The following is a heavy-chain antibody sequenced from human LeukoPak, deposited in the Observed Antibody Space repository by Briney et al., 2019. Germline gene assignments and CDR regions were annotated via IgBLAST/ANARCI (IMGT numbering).Heavy chain of an antibody. CDR2: IKQDGSEK. V-gene: IGHV3-7*03. J-gene: IGHJ4*02. CDR3: ARDPQYYYDSSGYYYYFDY. CDR1: GFTFSSYA. Sequence: PGGSLRLSCAASGFTFSSYAMSWVRQAPGKGLEWVANIKQDGSEKYYVDSVKGRFTISRDNAKNSLYLQMNSLRAEDTAVYYCARDPQYYYDSSGYYYYFDYWGQGTLVTVSS. D-gene: IGHD3-22*01.